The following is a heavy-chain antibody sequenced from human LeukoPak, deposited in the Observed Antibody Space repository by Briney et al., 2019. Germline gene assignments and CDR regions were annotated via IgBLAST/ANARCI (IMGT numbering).Heavy chain of an antibody. Sequence: ASVKVSCKASGYTFTGYYMHWVRQAPGQGLKWMGWINPNSGGTNYAQKFQGRVTMTRDTSISTAYMELSRLRSDDTAVYYCARAVWDSYGYSFDYWGQGTLVTVSS. CDR1: GYTFTGYY. V-gene: IGHV1-2*02. CDR3: ARAVWDSYGYSFDY. D-gene: IGHD5-18*01. J-gene: IGHJ4*02. CDR2: INPNSGGT.